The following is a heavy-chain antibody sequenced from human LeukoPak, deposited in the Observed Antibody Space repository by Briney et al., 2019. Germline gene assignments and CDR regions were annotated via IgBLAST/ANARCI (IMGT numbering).Heavy chain of an antibody. V-gene: IGHV3-74*01. CDR1: GFTFSTYW. D-gene: IGHD5-18*01. Sequence: GGSLRLSCAASGFTFSTYWMHWVRQAPGKWLVWISRINRDGSGITYADSVKGRFTISRDNAKSILYLQMNSLRAEDTAVYYCANTGYNYEFDYWGQGTLVTVSS. CDR3: ANTGYNYEFDY. J-gene: IGHJ4*02. CDR2: INRDGSGI.